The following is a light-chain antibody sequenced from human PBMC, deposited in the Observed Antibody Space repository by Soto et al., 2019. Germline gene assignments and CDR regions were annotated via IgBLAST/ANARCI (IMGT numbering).Light chain of an antibody. J-gene: IGLJ3*02. CDR3: GSWDGSLRAEV. CDR2: ENN. CDR1: SYNIGNQD. V-gene: IGLV1-51*02. Sequence: QAVVTQPPSVSAAPGQKVTISCSGSSYNIGNQDVSWYQQLPGTAPKLLISENNRRPSGIPDRFSASKSGTSATLAITGIQTGDEADYYCGSWDGSLRAEVFGGGTKLTVL.